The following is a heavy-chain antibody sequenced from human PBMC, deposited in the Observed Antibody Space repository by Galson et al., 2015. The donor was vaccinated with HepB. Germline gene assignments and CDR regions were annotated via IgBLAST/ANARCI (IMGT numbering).Heavy chain of an antibody. CDR1: GFTFSSYA. Sequence: SLRLSCAASGFTFSSYAMSWVRQAPGKGLEWVSAISGSGGSTYYADSVKGRFTISRDNSKNTLYLQMNSLRAEDTAVYYCAKAAYCSGGRGCSGSFDPWGQGTLVTVSS. D-gene: IGHD2-15*01. CDR2: ISGSGGST. V-gene: IGHV3-23*01. CDR3: AKAAYCSGGRGCSGSFDP. J-gene: IGHJ5*02.